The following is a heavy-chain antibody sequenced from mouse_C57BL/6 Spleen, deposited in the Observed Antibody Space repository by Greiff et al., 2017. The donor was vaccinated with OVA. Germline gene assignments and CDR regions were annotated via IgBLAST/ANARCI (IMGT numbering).Heavy chain of an antibody. CDR2: IHPNSGST. D-gene: IGHD2-4*01. CDR3: ATGGGDPYDYFYYFDY. Sequence: QVQLQQPGAELVKPGASVKLSCKASGYTFTSYWMHWVKQRPGQGLEWIGMIHPNSGSTNYNEKFKSKATLTVDKSSSTAYMQLSSLTSEDSAVYYCATGGGDPYDYFYYFDYWGQGTTLTVSS. CDR1: GYTFTSYW. V-gene: IGHV1-64*01. J-gene: IGHJ2*01.